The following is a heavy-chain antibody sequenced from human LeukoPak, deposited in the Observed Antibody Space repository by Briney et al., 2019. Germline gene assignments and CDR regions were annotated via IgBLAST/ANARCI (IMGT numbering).Heavy chain of an antibody. CDR1: GFTLSSYA. CDR3: AKTRGYSYGYLYFDY. CDR2: ISYDGSNK. V-gene: IGHV3-30-3*02. Sequence: GGSLRLSCAASGFTLSSYAMHWVRQAPGKGLEWVAVISYDGSNKYYADSVKGRFTISRDTSKNTLYLQMNSLRAEDTAVYYCAKTRGYSYGYLYFDYWGQGTLVTVSS. J-gene: IGHJ4*02. D-gene: IGHD5-18*01.